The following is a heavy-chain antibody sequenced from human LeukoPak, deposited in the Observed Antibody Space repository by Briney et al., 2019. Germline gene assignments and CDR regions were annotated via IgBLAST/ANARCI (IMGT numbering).Heavy chain of an antibody. CDR1: GYSISIGYY. D-gene: IGHD6-13*01. Sequence: SETLSLTSAVSGYSISIGYYWGWIRQPPGKGLEWIGSIYHSGSTYYNPSLKSRVTISVDTSKNQFSLKLSSVTAADTAVYYCARGGSSWEDAFDIWGQGTMVTVSS. V-gene: IGHV4-38-2*01. CDR2: IYHSGST. J-gene: IGHJ3*02. CDR3: ARGGSSWEDAFDI.